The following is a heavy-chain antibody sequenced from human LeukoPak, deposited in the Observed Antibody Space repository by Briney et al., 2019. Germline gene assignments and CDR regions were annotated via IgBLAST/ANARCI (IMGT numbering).Heavy chain of an antibody. CDR3: ARGLQGYCSSTSCYGTWNWFDP. CDR2: INHSGST. D-gene: IGHD2-2*01. J-gene: IGHJ5*02. Sequence: PSETLSLTCAVYGGSFSGYYWSWIRQPPGKGLEWIGEINHSGSTNYNPSLKSRVTISVDTSKNQFSLKLSSVIAADTAVYYCARGLQGYCSSTSCYGTWNWFDPWGQGTLVTVSS. CDR1: GGSFSGYY. V-gene: IGHV4-34*01.